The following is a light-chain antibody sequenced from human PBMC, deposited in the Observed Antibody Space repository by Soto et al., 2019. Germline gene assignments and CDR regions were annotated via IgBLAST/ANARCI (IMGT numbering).Light chain of an antibody. Sequence: DIQMTQSHYTLSASVGDRVTITCRASQSISSWLAWYQQKPGKAPKLLIYKASSLESGVPSRFSGSGSGTEFTLTISSLQPDDFATYYCQQYNSYSTFGQGTKVDIK. V-gene: IGKV1-5*03. CDR2: KAS. CDR3: QQYNSYST. J-gene: IGKJ1*01. CDR1: QSISSW.